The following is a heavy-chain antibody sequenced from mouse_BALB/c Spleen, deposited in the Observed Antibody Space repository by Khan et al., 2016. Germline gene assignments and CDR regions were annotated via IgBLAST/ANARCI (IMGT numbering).Heavy chain of an antibody. J-gene: IGHJ4*01. CDR2: ILPGSGNS. CDR1: GYTFHNYW. Sequence: QVQLQQSGAELMKPGASVKISCKATGYTFHNYWIEWVKQRPGHGLEWIGDILPGSGNSNYNENLKGKATFTADTSSNTAYMQLSSLTSEDSAVYYCARAWYSMDYWGQGTSVTVSS. CDR3: ARAWYSMDY. V-gene: IGHV1-9*01.